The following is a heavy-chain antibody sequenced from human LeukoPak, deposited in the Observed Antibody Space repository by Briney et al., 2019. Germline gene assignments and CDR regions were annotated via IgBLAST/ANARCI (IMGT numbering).Heavy chain of an antibody. CDR3: ATLTGGDDAFDI. CDR2: IFYTGST. Sequence: SETLSLTCTVSGGPISSYYWSWIRRPPGKGLEWIGYIFYTGSTNYNPSLKSRVTISVLTSKNRFSLKLSSVTAADTAVYYCATLTGGDDAFDIWGQGTMVTVSS. D-gene: IGHD4-23*01. CDR1: GGPISSYY. V-gene: IGHV4-59*01. J-gene: IGHJ3*02.